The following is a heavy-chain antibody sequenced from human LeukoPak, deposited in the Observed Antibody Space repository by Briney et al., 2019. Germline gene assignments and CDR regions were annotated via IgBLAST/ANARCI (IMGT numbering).Heavy chain of an antibody. CDR1: GFTFSRYD. CDR2: IKQDGDER. Sequence: GGSLRLSCAASGFTFSRYDLSWVRRAPGKGLEWVANIKQDGDERFYVDSVEGRFTISRDNAKNSAYLQINSLRVEDTAVYYCAAISYLAFDIWGRGTMVTVSS. D-gene: IGHD3-3*01. V-gene: IGHV3-7*01. CDR3: AAISYLAFDI. J-gene: IGHJ3*02.